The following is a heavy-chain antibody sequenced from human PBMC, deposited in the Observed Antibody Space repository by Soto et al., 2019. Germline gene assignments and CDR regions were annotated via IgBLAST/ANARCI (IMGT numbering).Heavy chain of an antibody. CDR3: AAPSPYYDFWSGYPNFDY. V-gene: IGHV1-58*01. J-gene: IGHJ4*02. CDR1: GFTFTSSA. Sequence: GASVKVSCKASGFTFTSSAVQWVRQARGQRLEWIGWIVVGSGNTNYAQKFQERVTITRDMSTSTAYMELSSLRSEDTAVYYCAAPSPYYDFWSGYPNFDYWGQGTPVTVSS. CDR2: IVVGSGNT. D-gene: IGHD3-3*01.